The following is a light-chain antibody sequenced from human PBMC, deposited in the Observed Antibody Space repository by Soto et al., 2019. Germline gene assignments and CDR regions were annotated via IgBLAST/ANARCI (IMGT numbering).Light chain of an antibody. CDR3: QQRYNCPIT. CDR1: QSGSGY. CDR2: ADS. V-gene: IGKV3-11*01. J-gene: IGKJ5*01. Sequence: EIVLTQSPATLSLSPGETATLSCRASQSGSGYIGWYHQKPGQAPRLLIYADSNRATGIPARFSGSGSGTDFTLTISSLEPEDFSVYYCQQRYNCPITFGQGTRLEIK.